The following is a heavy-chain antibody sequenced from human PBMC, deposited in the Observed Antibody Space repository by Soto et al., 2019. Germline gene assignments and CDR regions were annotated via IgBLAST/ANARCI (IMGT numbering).Heavy chain of an antibody. CDR1: EFTFSNYA. V-gene: IGHV3-23*01. J-gene: IGHJ4*02. CDR2: ISDNGGTT. Sequence: GGSLRLSCAASEFTFSNYAMSWVRQAPGKGLEWVSSISDNGGTTYYADSVKGRFTISRDNSKNTLYLQMNSLRAEDTALYHCPNNPQQLIVYFDYWRQGNQVDVSS. D-gene: IGHD6-13*01. CDR3: PNNPQQLIVYFDY.